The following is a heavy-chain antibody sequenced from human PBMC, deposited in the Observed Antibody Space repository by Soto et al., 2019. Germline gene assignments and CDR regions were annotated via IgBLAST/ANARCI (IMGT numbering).Heavy chain of an antibody. J-gene: IGHJ4*02. CDR3: ARVRGYDSSGYSPL. D-gene: IGHD3-22*01. Sequence: QIQLVQSGAEVKKPGASVKVSCKASGYTFTSYGISWVRQAPGQGLEWMGWINGYNGNTNYAQKLQGRVTMTTDTSTTTAYMELRSPRSDDTAVYYCARVRGYDSSGYSPLWGQGTLVTVSS. CDR2: INGYNGNT. V-gene: IGHV1-18*01. CDR1: GYTFTSYG.